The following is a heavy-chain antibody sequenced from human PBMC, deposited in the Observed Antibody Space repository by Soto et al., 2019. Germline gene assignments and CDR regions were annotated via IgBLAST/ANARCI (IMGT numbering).Heavy chain of an antibody. CDR1: GYTFTSYG. D-gene: IGHD4-17*01. CDR2: ISAYNGNT. V-gene: IGHV1-18*01. CDR3: ARDSIYYGDYGY. Sequence: ASVKVYCKASGYTFTSYGISWVRQAPGQGLEWMGWISAYNGNTNYAQKLQGRVTMTTDTSTSTAYMELRSLRSDDTAVYYCARDSIYYGDYGYWGQGTLVTVSS. J-gene: IGHJ4*02.